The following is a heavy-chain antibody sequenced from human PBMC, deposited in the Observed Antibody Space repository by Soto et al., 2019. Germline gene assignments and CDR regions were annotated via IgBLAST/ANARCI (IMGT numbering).Heavy chain of an antibody. J-gene: IGHJ4*02. Sequence: QVQLVESGGGVVQPGRSLRLSCAASGFTFSSYATHWVRQAPGKGLEWVAVISYDGSNKYYADSVKGRFTISRDNSKNTLYLQMNSLRAEDTAVYYCANGGAYWGQGTLVTVSS. CDR2: ISYDGSNK. CDR1: GFTFSSYA. CDR3: ANGGAY. D-gene: IGHD3-10*01. V-gene: IGHV3-30-3*01.